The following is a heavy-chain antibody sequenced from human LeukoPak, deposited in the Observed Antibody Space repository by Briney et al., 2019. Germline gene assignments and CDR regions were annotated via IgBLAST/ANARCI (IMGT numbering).Heavy chain of an antibody. Sequence: GASVKVSCKASGYTFTSYHMHWVRQAPGQGLEWMGIINPSGGTTNYAQKFRGRVTMTTDTSTSTAYMELRSLRSDDTAVYYCARVFTMVRGVRGSWFDPWGQGTLVTVSS. CDR1: GYTFTSYH. CDR3: ARVFTMVRGVRGSWFDP. CDR2: INPSGGTT. J-gene: IGHJ5*02. V-gene: IGHV1-46*01. D-gene: IGHD3-10*01.